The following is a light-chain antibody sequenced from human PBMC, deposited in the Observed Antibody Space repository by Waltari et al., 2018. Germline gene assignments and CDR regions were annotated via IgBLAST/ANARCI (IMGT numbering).Light chain of an antibody. CDR1: SSDVGGYNY. V-gene: IGLV2-14*01. J-gene: IGLJ2*01. CDR3: SSYTSSSTLVV. Sequence: QSALTQPASASGSPGQSITISCTGTSSDVGGYNYVSWYQQHPGKAPQLMIYDVSNRPSGVSNRFSGSKSGNTASLTISGLQAEDEADYYCSSYTSSSTLVVFGGGTKLTVL. CDR2: DVS.